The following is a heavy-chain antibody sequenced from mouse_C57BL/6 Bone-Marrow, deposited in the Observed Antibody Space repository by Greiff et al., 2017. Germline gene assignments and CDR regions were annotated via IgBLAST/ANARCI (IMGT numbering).Heavy chain of an antibody. J-gene: IGHJ4*01. CDR3: VKASITTVQDYYSMDY. CDR1: GFTFTDYY. V-gene: IGHV7-4*01. D-gene: IGHD1-1*01. CDR2: IRNKANGYTT. Sequence: EVKLMESGGGLVQPGASLRLSCAASGFTFTDYYMSWVRQPPGKAPEWLALIRNKANGYTTEYTASVKGRFTISRANSQNILYLQMNTLRAEDSATDYCVKASITTVQDYYSMDYWGQGTSVTVSS.